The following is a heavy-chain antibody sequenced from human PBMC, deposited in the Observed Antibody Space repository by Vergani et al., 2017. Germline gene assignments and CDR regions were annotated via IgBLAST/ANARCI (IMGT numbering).Heavy chain of an antibody. J-gene: IGHJ2*01. CDR1: GFTVSSNY. CDR2: ISWNSGRI. V-gene: IGHV3-9*01. D-gene: IGHD1-26*01. Sequence: VQLVESGGGLIQPGGSLRLSCAASGFTVSSNYMSWVRQAPGKGLEWVSGISWNSGRIGYADSVKGRFTISRDNAKNSLYLQMNSLRAEDTALYYCAKDMRGSYLFGYFDLWGRGTLVTVSS. CDR3: AKDMRGSYLFGYFDL.